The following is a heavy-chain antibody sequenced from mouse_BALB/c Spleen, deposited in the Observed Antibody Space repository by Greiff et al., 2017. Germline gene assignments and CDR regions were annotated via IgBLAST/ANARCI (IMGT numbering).Heavy chain of an antibody. CDR1: GFTFSSFG. Sequence: EVHLVESGGGLVKPGGSLKLSCAASGFTFSSFGMHWVRQAPEKGLEWVAYISSGSSTIYYADTVKGRFTISRDNPKNTLFLQMTSLRSEDTAMYYCARSWFAYWGQGTLVTVSA. V-gene: IGHV5-17*02. CDR2: ISSGSSTI. J-gene: IGHJ3*01. CDR3: ARSWFAY.